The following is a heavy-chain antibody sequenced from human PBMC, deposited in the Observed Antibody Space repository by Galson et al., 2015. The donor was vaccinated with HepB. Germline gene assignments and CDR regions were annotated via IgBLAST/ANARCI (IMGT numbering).Heavy chain of an antibody. CDR1: GFTFSSYW. CDR2: INSDGSST. CDR3: ARDFGDWYQEPTHDAFDI. Sequence: SLRLSCAASGFTFSSYWMHWVRQAPGKGLVWVSRINSDGSSTSYADSVKGRFTISRDNAKNTLYLQMNSLRAEDTAVYYCARDFGDWYQEPTHDAFDIWGQGTMVTVSS. V-gene: IGHV3-74*01. D-gene: IGHD3/OR15-3a*01. J-gene: IGHJ3*02.